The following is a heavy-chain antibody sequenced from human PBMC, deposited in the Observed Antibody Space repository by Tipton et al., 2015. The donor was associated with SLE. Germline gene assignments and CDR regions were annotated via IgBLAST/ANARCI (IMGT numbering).Heavy chain of an antibody. J-gene: IGHJ4*02. D-gene: IGHD3-3*01. CDR3: ARHAAGLWSGYYPY. CDR2: IYYSGST. CDR1: GCSISSSSYY. Sequence: LRLSCTVSGCSISSSSYYWGWIRQPPGKGLEWIGSIYYSGSTYYNPSLKSRVTISVDTSKNQFSLKLSSVTAADTAVYYCARHAAGLWSGYYPYWGQGTLVTVSS. V-gene: IGHV4-39*01.